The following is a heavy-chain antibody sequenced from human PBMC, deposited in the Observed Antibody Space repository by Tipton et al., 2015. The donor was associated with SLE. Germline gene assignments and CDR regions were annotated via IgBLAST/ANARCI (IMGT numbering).Heavy chain of an antibody. J-gene: IGHJ6*03. CDR1: GGSISSNY. CDR2: IYYSGST. V-gene: IGHV4-59*01. CDR3: ARVRASGYSYGDSFYHYYMDV. Sequence: TLSLTCNVSGGSISSNYWSWIRQPPGKGLEWIGYIYYSGSTNYNPSLKSRVTISVDTSKNQFSLKLSSVTAADTAVYYCARVRASGYSYGDSFYHYYMDVWGKGTTVTVSS. D-gene: IGHD5-18*01.